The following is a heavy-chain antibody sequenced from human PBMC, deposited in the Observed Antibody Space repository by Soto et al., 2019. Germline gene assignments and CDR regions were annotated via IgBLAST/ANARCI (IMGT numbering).Heavy chain of an antibody. Sequence: DSVRVSCKASGYTVTSYYMHWVRQAPGQGLEWMGIINPSGGSTSYAQKFQGRVTMTRDTSTSTVYMELSSLRSEDTAAYYCGRDFLVGPYCSSTSCSPGDYYYYGMDVWGQGTTVIVSS. CDR1: GYTVTSYY. CDR2: INPSGGST. J-gene: IGHJ6*01. V-gene: IGHV1-46*01. D-gene: IGHD2-2*01. CDR3: GRDFLVGPYCSSTSCSPGDYYYYGMDV.